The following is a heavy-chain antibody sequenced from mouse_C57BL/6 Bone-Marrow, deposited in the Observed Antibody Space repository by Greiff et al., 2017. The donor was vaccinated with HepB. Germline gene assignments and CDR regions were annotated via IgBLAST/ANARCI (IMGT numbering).Heavy chain of an antibody. CDR2: INPNNGGT. Sequence: EVQLQQSGPELVKPGASVKMSCKASGYTFTDYNMHWVKQSHGKSLEWIGYINPNNGGTSYNQKFKGKATLTVNKSSSTAYMELRSLTSEDSAVYYCARKGDSNYGAWFAYWGQGTLVTVSA. CDR3: ARKGDSNYGAWFAY. D-gene: IGHD2-5*01. J-gene: IGHJ3*01. CDR1: GYTFTDYN. V-gene: IGHV1-22*01.